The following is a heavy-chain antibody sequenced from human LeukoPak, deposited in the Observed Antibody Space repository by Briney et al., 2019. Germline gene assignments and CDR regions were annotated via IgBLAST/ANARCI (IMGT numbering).Heavy chain of an antibody. V-gene: IGHV3-7*01. CDR1: GFTFSSYW. J-gene: IGHJ4*02. Sequence: PGGSLRLSCAASGFTFSSYWMSWVRQAPGKGLGWVANIKQDGSEKYYVDSVKGRFTISRDNAKKSLYLQMNSLRAEDTAVYYCARHLSGVTGYTYGRGIDYWGQGTLVTVSS. CDR3: ARHLSGVTGYTYGRGIDY. D-gene: IGHD5-18*01. CDR2: IKQDGSEK.